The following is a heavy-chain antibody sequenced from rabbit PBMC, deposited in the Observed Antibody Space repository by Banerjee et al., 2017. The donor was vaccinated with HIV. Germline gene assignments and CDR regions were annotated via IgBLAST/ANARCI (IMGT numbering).Heavy chain of an antibody. Sequence: QEQLVESGGGLVQPEGSLTLTCTASGFSFSSSYWIFWVRQAPGKGLEWIACIYAGSSGTTYYASWAKGRFTISKTSSTTVTLQMTGLTAADTATYFCARGRSDYIFRLWGPGTLVTVS. D-gene: IGHD2-1*01. CDR1: GFSFSSSYW. CDR3: ARGRSDYIFRL. V-gene: IGHV1S45*01. J-gene: IGHJ4*01. CDR2: IYAGSSGTT.